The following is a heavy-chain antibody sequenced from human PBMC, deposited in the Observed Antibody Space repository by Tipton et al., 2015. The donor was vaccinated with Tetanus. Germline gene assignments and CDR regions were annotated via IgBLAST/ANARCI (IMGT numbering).Heavy chain of an antibody. CDR2: ISYSGST. J-gene: IGHJ4*01. V-gene: IGHV4-61*01. CDR3: ARANYDFPKKGPFDS. Sequence: LRLSCTVSGGSVRSGSYYWNWIRQSPGKGLEWLGYISYSGSTNSNYSLKSRITISQDTSKNQFSLKLTSVTAADTAVYYCARANYDFPKKGPFDSWGQGNPGHRLL. D-gene: IGHD3-3*01. CDR1: GGSVRSGSYY.